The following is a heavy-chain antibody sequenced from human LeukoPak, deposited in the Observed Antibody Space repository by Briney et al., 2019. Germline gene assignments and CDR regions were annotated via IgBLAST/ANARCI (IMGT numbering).Heavy chain of an antibody. Sequence: GGSLRLSCAASGFTFASYAMPWVRQAPGKGLDYVSTINGGASTTYYADSVKGRFTISRDNSKNTLYLQMNSLRAEDTAVYYCAIGLINDWSALEYWGQGTLVTVSS. D-gene: IGHD3-9*01. CDR1: GFTFASYA. J-gene: IGHJ4*02. CDR3: AIGLINDWSALEY. V-gene: IGHV3-23*01. CDR2: INGGASTT.